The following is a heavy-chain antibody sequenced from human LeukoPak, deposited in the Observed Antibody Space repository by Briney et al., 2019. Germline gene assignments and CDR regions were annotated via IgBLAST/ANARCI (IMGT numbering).Heavy chain of an antibody. V-gene: IGHV3-23*01. Sequence: GGSLRLSRAAAGFTFTDYGMSWVRQAPGKGLEWVSTINNSGGNTHYADSVKGQFTISRDNSKHTLYLQMNSLTDEDTAIYYCAKDAGASSAFFDLWGQGTLVTVSS. J-gene: IGHJ4*02. CDR2: INNSGGNT. D-gene: IGHD2-8*02. CDR3: AKDAGASSAFFDL. CDR1: GFTFTDYG.